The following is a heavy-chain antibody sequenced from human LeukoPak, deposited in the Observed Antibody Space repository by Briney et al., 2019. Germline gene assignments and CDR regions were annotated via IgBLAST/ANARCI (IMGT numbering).Heavy chain of an antibody. Sequence: PGGSLRLSCAASGFTFSSYWMTWVRQAPGKGLEWVGNIKGDGSEKYYVDSVKGRFTISRDNAKNSLYLQMNSLRAEDTAVYYCARESFGAFDIWGQGTMVTVSS. V-gene: IGHV3-7*01. J-gene: IGHJ3*02. CDR3: ARESFGAFDI. D-gene: IGHD3-3*01. CDR2: IKGDGSEK. CDR1: GFTFSSYW.